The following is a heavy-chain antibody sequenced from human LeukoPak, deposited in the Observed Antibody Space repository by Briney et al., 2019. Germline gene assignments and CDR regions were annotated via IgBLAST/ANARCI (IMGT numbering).Heavy chain of an antibody. CDR1: GFTFSNAW. V-gene: IGHV3-15*01. J-gene: IGHJ4*02. CDR2: IKNKTDGGTK. CDR3: TTDLLSLPDY. Sequence: GGTLSLSCAASGFTFSNAWRSWVRQPPGKGLEWVGRIKNKTDGGTKDYAAPVKGRITISRDDSKNTLYLQMNSLKTEDTAVYYCTTDLLSLPDYWGQGTLVTVSS.